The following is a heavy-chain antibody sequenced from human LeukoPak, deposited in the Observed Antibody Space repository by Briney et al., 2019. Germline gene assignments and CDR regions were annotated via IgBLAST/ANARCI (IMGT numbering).Heavy chain of an antibody. CDR3: ARGEVGLTTVTVFDC. J-gene: IGHJ4*02. D-gene: IGHD4-17*01. CDR1: GFTFSSYE. Sequence: QPGGSLRLSCAAAGFTFSSYEMNWVRQAPGKGLGWVAYMTSGGSTIYYADSVTGRFTISRDNAKNSLYLQMNSLRDEDTAVYYRARGEVGLTTVTVFDCWGQGTLVTVSS. CDR2: MTSGGSTI. V-gene: IGHV3-48*03.